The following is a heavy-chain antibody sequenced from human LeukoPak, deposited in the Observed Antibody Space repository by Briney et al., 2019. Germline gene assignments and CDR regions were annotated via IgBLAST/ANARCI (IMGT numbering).Heavy chain of an antibody. J-gene: IGHJ3*02. CDR2: IYYSGST. CDR3: ARDFRNPRVLGSFDI. V-gene: IGHV4-38-2*02. CDR1: GYSISSGYY. Sequence: SETLSLTCTVSGYSISSGYYWGWIRQPPGRGLEWIGSIYYSGSTYYNPSLKSGVTISVDTSKNQFSLKLSSVTAADTAVYYCARDFRNPRVLGSFDIGGKGKMVPVFS. D-gene: IGHD3-3*01.